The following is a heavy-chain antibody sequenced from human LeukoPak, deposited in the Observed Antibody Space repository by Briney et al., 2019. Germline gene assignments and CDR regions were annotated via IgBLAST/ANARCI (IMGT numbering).Heavy chain of an antibody. CDR2: ISYDGSNK. D-gene: IGHD4-17*01. Sequence: QPGRSLRLSCAASGFTFSSYAMHWVRQAPCKGLEWVAVISYDGSNKYYADSVKGRFTISRDNSKNTLYLQMNSLRAEDTAVYYCARVPVKGAFDIWGQGTTVTVSS. J-gene: IGHJ3*02. CDR1: GFTFSSYA. CDR3: ARVPVKGAFDI. V-gene: IGHV3-30-3*01.